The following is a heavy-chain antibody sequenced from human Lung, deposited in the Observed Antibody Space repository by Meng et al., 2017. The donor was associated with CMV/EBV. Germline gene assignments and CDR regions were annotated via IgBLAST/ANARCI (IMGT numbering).Heavy chain of an antibody. J-gene: IGHJ4*02. D-gene: IGHD3-3*01. Sequence: SXXASGFTFSSYSMNWVRQAPGKGLEWVSSISSNSSYRYYADSVKGRFTVSRDNAKNSLYLQMNSLRAEDTAVYYCARDLRNPPTSFGGVRTHVRYFDSWGQGTLXPSPQ. V-gene: IGHV3-21*01. CDR1: GFTFSSYS. CDR3: ARDLRNPPTSFGGVRTHVRYFDS. CDR2: ISSNSSYR.